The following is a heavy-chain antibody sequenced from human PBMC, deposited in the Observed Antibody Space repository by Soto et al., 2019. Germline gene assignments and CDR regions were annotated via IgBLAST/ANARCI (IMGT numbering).Heavy chain of an antibody. J-gene: IGHJ5*02. V-gene: IGHV1-46*01. CDR2: IKPHGGST. CDR3: ARSSGGNYGIIIEGSNCFAH. Sequence: QVQLVQSGAEVKQPGASAKVSCKAPGDTFTSYYFHWVRQAPGQGLEWMGGIKPHGGSTAYAPRFQGRVTMTSDTPPGTVYMQLTSMRSEDKAVYYCARSSGGNYGIIIEGSNCFAHWGQGTLVTVSS. CDR1: GDTFTSYY. D-gene: IGHD3-16*01.